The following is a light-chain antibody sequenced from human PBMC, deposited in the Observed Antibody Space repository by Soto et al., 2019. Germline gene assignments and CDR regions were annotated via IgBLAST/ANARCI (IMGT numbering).Light chain of an antibody. J-gene: IGLJ2*01. Sequence: QSALTQPPSASGSPGQSVTMSCTGTRSYVGGYGYVSWYQQHPGKAPKLMIYEVTKRASGVPERFSGSKSGNTASLTVSGLQAEDEADYYCSSYAGSNTDVVFGGGTKLTVL. CDR2: EVT. CDR3: SSYAGSNTDVV. CDR1: RSYVGGYGY. V-gene: IGLV2-8*01.